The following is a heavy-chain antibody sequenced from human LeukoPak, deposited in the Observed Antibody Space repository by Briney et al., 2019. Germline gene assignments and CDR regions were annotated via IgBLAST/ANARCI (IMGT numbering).Heavy chain of an antibody. D-gene: IGHD3-22*01. Sequence: ASVKVSCKASGGTLSSYAISWVRQAPGQGLEWMGRIIPIFGIANYAQKFQGRVTITADKSTSTAYMELSSLRSEDTAVYYCARVPINYDSSGCFQVGMDVWGQGTTVTVSS. CDR3: ARVPINYDSSGCFQVGMDV. CDR1: GGTLSSYA. CDR2: IIPIFGIA. V-gene: IGHV1-69*04. J-gene: IGHJ6*02.